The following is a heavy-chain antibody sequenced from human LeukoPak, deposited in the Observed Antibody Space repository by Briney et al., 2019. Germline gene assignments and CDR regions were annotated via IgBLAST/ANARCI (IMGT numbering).Heavy chain of an antibody. CDR2: ISSSSSYI. V-gene: IGHV3-21*01. CDR3: GKEYGFFQGYDY. J-gene: IGHJ4*02. CDR1: GFTFSSYS. D-gene: IGHD4-17*01. Sequence: GGSLRLSCAASGFTFSSYSMNWVRQAPGKGLEWVSSISSSSSYIYYADSVKGRFTISRDNAKNSLYLQMNSLRAEDTAVYYCGKEYGFFQGYDYWGQGSLVTVSS.